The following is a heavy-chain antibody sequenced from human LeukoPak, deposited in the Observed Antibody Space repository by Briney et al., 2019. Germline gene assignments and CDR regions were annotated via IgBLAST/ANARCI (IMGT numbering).Heavy chain of an antibody. J-gene: IGHJ4*02. V-gene: IGHV3-30*02. CDR1: GFTFSSYG. Sequence: PGGSLRLSCAASGFTFSSYGMHWVRQAPGKGLEWVAVIWYDGSNKYYADSVKGRFTISRDNSKNTLYLQMNSLRAEDTAVYYCAKARGITMIVVVPPGDYWGQGTLVTVSS. CDR2: IWYDGSNK. CDR3: AKARGITMIVVVPPGDY. D-gene: IGHD3-22*01.